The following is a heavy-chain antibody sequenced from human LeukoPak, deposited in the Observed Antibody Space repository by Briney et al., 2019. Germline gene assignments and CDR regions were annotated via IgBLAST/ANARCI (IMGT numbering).Heavy chain of an antibody. V-gene: IGHV4-34*01. J-gene: IGHJ6*03. CDR1: GGSFSGYY. Sequence: SETLSLTCAVYGGSFSGYYWSWIRQPPGKELKWIGEINHSGSTNYNPSLKGRVTISVDTSKNQFSLKQSSVTAADTAVYYCARRWGSPYYYYYMDVWGKGTTVTVSS. D-gene: IGHD3-16*01. CDR2: INHSGST. CDR3: ARRWGSPYYYYYMDV.